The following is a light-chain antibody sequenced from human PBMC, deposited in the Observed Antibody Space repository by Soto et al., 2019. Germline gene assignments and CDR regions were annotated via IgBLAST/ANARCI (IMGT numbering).Light chain of an antibody. CDR1: QTLSNW. CDR2: VAS. J-gene: IGKJ2*01. Sequence: IQMTQSPSPLSASVEDRVTITCRASQTLSNWLAWYQQEPGKALKLLIFVASSLQSGVPSRFSGSGFGTEFTLTISSLQPDDFGTYYCQQYSIYPYTFGQGTKLEIK. V-gene: IGKV1-5*01. CDR3: QQYSIYPYT.